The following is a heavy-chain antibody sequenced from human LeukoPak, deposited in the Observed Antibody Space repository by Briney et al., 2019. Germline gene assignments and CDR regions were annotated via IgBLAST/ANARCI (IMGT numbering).Heavy chain of an antibody. V-gene: IGHV1-18*01. CDR3: ARDPRWIRGGNPWYFDY. Sequence: ASVKVSCKASGYTFTSYGISWVRQAPGQGLEWMGWISAYNGNTNYAQKLQGRVTMTTDTSTSTAYMELRSLRSDDTAVYYCARDPRWIRGGNPWYFDYWGQGTLVTVSS. D-gene: IGHD4-23*01. CDR1: GYTFTSYG. CDR2: ISAYNGNT. J-gene: IGHJ4*02.